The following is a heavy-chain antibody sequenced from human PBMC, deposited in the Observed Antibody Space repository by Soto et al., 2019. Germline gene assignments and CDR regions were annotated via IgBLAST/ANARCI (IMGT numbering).Heavy chain of an antibody. CDR1: GYSFTTYW. D-gene: IGHD3-9*01. Sequence: PGESLKISCKGSGYSFTTYWITWVRQMPGKGPEWMGRIHPSDSYTNYSPSFEGHVTISADKSISTAYLQWSSLKASDTAMYYCARQRDYDVLTGYYWWFDPWGQGTVVTVSS. CDR2: IHPSDSYT. J-gene: IGHJ5*02. V-gene: IGHV5-10-1*01. CDR3: ARQRDYDVLTGYYWWFDP.